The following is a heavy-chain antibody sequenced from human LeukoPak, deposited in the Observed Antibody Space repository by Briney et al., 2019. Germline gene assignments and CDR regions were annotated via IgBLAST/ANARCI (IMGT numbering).Heavy chain of an antibody. Sequence: GGSLRLSCAASTFTFSSYSMNWVRQAPGKGLEWVSSIGSSSGYIYYADSVKGRFTISRDNAKNSLFLQMNSLRAEDTAVYYCARAGSAGFDYWGQGTLVTVSS. D-gene: IGHD6-25*01. CDR3: ARAGSAGFDY. J-gene: IGHJ4*02. CDR1: TFTFSSYS. V-gene: IGHV3-21*01. CDR2: IGSSSGYI.